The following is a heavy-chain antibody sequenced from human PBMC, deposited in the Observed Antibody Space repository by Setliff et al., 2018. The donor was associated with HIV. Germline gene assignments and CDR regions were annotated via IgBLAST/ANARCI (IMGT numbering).Heavy chain of an antibody. CDR2: ISGDNGNT. D-gene: IGHD2-8*02. J-gene: IGHJ6*03. CDR1: GYAFTSQF. V-gene: IGHV1-18*01. CDR3: ARVQVGDPYYSYYYMDV. Sequence: ASVKVSCKASGYAFTSQFMHWVRQAPGQGLEWMGWISGDNGNTKYAQKLQGRVTMTTDTSTSTAYMELRNLRSDDTAVYYCARVQVGDPYYSYYYMDVWGEGTTVTVSS.